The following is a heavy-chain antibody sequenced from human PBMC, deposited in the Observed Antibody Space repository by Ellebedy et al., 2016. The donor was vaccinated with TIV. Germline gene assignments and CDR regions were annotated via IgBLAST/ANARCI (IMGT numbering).Heavy chain of an antibody. D-gene: IGHD6-19*01. J-gene: IGHJ4*02. CDR1: GFSLSTSRLS. V-gene: IGHV2-70*17. CDR3: ARKSSGWGFDY. Sequence: SGPTLVKPTQTLTPTCTFSGFSLSTSRLSVSWIRQPPGKALEWLARIDWDDDKFYSTSLRTRVTISKDSSENQVVLTMTNMDLEDTATYYCARKSSGWGFDYWGQGALVTVSS. CDR2: IDWDDDK.